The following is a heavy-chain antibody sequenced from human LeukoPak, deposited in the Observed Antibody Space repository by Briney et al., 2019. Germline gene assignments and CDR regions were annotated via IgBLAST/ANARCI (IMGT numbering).Heavy chain of an antibody. CDR1: GYTFTGPF. CDR2: VNSNTGDT. J-gene: IGHJ4*02. V-gene: IGHV1-2*02. Sequence: GASVKVSCKASGYTFTGPFTHWVRQAPGQGLEWMGWVNSNTGDTKFAQKFQGRVTMTRDTSISTAYMELSRLRSDDTAVYYCARADPVGYWGQGTQVTVSS. CDR3: ARADPVGY.